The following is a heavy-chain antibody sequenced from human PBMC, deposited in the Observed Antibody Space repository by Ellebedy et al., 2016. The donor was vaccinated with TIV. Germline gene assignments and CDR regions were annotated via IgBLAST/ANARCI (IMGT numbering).Heavy chain of an antibody. D-gene: IGHD7-27*01. CDR2: ISAYTGNT. CDR3: ARDLNWGAVGAFDI. Sequence: AASVNVSCKASGYTFTSYGISWVRQAPGQGLEWRGWISAYTGNTNYAQKLQGRVTMTTDTYTSTAYIELKSLRSDDTAVYYCARDLNWGAVGAFDIWGQGTMVTVSS. CDR1: GYTFTSYG. J-gene: IGHJ3*02. V-gene: IGHV1-18*01.